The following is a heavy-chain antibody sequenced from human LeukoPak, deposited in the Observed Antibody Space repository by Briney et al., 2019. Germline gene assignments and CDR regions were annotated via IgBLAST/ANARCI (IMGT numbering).Heavy chain of an antibody. D-gene: IGHD6-13*01. Sequence: ASVKVSCKTSGHTFTSYGISWVRQAPGQGLEWMGWISNYNYNTKYAQKFQGRVIITTDTATSTTYMELRRLRFDDTAVYYCAQTKQQLSVGYYYYMDVWGKGTTVTVSS. CDR1: GHTFTSYG. V-gene: IGHV1-18*01. CDR2: ISNYNYNT. J-gene: IGHJ6*03. CDR3: AQTKQQLSVGYYYYMDV.